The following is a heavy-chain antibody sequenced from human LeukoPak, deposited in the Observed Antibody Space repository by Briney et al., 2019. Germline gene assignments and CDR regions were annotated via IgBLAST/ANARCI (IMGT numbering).Heavy chain of an antibody. D-gene: IGHD3-22*01. CDR3: ARDGRNYYDRSGYYSALAY. CDR1: GFTFTDYP. CDR2: LTRSGGDT. V-gene: IGHV3-23*01. J-gene: IGHJ4*02. Sequence: GGSLRLSCAASGFTFTDYPLSWLRQSPGKGVEWVSALTRSGGDTYYADTVKGRFTISRDNSKNTLYLQMNSLRADDTAVYYCARDGRNYYDRSGYYSALAYWGQGTLVTVSS.